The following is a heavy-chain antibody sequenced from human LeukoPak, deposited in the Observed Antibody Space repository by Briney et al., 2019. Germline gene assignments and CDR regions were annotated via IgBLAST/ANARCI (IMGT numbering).Heavy chain of an antibody. J-gene: IGHJ4*02. CDR2: ITGSGGFT. CDR3: VRSLDY. Sequence: GGSLRLPCAASGFPFSTYAMNWVRQAPGKGLEWVSVITGSGGFTQYADSVKGRFTVSRDNSKNTVYLQMNSLRVEDTALYYCVRSLDYWGQGTLVTVSS. CDR1: GFPFSTYA. V-gene: IGHV3-23*01.